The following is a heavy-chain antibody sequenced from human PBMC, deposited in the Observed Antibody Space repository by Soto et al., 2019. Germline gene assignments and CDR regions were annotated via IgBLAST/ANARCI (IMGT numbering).Heavy chain of an antibody. CDR3: ASTSLEWLSNYYYYGMDV. Sequence: LVESLKISCKGSGYSFTSYWISWVRQMPGKGLEWMGRIDPSDSYTNYSPSFQGHVTISADKSISTAYLQWSSLKASDTAMYYCASTSLEWLSNYYYYGMDVWGQGTTLTVS. CDR2: IDPSDSYT. V-gene: IGHV5-10-1*01. CDR1: GYSFTSYW. J-gene: IGHJ6*02. D-gene: IGHD3-3*02.